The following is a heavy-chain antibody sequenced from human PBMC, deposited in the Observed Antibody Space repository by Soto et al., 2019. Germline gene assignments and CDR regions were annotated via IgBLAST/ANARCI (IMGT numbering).Heavy chain of an antibody. CDR1: GFTFSSYG. V-gene: IGHV3-30*18. Sequence: GGSLRLSCAASGFTFSSYGMHWVRQAPGKGLEWVAVISYDGSNKYYADSVKGRFTISRDNSKNTLYLQMNSLRAEDTAVYYCAKTLRYFDWPPNQGPGWGAFDIWGQGTMVTVSS. CDR3: AKTLRYFDWPPNQGPGWGAFDI. CDR2: ISYDGSNK. J-gene: IGHJ3*02. D-gene: IGHD3-9*01.